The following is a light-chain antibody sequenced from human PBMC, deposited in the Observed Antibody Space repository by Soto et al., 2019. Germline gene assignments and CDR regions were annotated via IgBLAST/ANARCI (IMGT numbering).Light chain of an antibody. Sequence: QPVLTQSPSASASLGASVKLTCTLSSGHSRYAIAWHQQQPEKGPRYLMKVNSDGSHNKGDGIPDRFSGSSSGAERYLTISSLQSGDEADYYCQTWATGIRVFGGGTKLTVL. CDR3: QTWATGIRV. J-gene: IGLJ3*02. CDR1: SGHSRYA. CDR2: VNSDGSH. V-gene: IGLV4-69*01.